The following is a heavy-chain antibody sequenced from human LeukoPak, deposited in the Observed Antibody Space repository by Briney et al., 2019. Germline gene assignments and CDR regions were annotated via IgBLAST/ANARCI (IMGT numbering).Heavy chain of an antibody. D-gene: IGHD3-22*01. CDR3: ARVGVYYDSSGYYMRVFDY. J-gene: IGHJ4*02. CDR2: ISSSSSYI. Sequence: GGSLRLSCAASGFTFSSYSMNWVRQAPGKGLEWVSSISSSSSYIYYADSVKGRFTISRDNAKNSLYLQMNSLRAEDTAVYYCARVGVYYDSSGYYMRVFDYWGQGTLVTVSS. V-gene: IGHV3-21*01. CDR1: GFTFSSYS.